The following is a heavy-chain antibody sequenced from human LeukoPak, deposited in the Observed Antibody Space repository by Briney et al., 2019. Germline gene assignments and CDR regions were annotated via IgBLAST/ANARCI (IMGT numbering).Heavy chain of an antibody. CDR2: ISSSSSYI. Sequence: GGSLRLSCAASGFTFSSYSMNWVRQAPGKGLEWVSSISSSSSYIYYADSLKGRFTISRDNAKNSLYLQMNSLRAEDTAVYYCATSLLRRPYYYGMDVWGQGATVTVSS. CDR1: GFTFSSYS. V-gene: IGHV3-21*01. D-gene: IGHD3-22*01. CDR3: ATSLLRRPYYYGMDV. J-gene: IGHJ6*02.